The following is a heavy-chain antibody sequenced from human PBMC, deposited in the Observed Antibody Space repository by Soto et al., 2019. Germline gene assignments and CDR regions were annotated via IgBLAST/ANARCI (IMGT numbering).Heavy chain of an antibody. Sequence: GGSLILSWAASGFTFSSDCMSWVRQSPGKGLEWVSAISAGGGSTYHADSVKGRFAISRDNSKNTLYLQMSSLRAEDTAVYYCAKGSASGSPYYFDYWGQGILVTVSS. CDR3: AKGSASGSPYYFDY. J-gene: IGHJ4*02. D-gene: IGHD6-25*01. CDR2: ISAGGGST. CDR1: GFTFSSDC. V-gene: IGHV3-23*01.